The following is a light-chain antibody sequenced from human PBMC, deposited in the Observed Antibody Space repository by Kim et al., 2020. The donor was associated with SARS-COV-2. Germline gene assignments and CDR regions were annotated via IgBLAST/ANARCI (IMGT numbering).Light chain of an antibody. CDR2: AAS. CDR1: QSIASY. V-gene: IGKV1-39*01. CDR3: QQSYSTPRT. J-gene: IGKJ1*01. Sequence: ASVGDRVTIPCRAGQSIASYLNWYQQKPGKAPKVLIYAASKLQGGVPSRFSGSASGTDYTLTISSLEPDDFATYYCQQSYSTPRTFGQGTKVDIK.